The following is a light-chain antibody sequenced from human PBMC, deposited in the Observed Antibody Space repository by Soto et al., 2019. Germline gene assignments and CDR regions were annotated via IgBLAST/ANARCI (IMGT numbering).Light chain of an antibody. CDR3: QQRSNWPT. Sequence: EIVMTQSPATLSLSPGEKATLSFTASQSVSSYLAWYQQKPGQAPRLLIYDASNRATGIPARFSGSGSGTDFTLTISSLEPEDFAVYYCQQRSNWPTFGQGTKVDIK. V-gene: IGKV3-11*01. J-gene: IGKJ1*01. CDR1: QSVSSY. CDR2: DAS.